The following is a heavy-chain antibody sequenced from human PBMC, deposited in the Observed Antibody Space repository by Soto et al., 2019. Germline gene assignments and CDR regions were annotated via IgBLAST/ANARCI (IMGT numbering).Heavy chain of an antibody. CDR2: VSHDGRNT. D-gene: IGHD6-19*01. V-gene: IGHV3-30*03. J-gene: IGHJ4*02. CDR3: ARGGRQWLVTSGFNY. CDR1: GFTFSDYA. Sequence: VQLVESGGGVVQPGRSLRLSCAASGFTFSDYAMHWVRQAPGKGLEWVAVVSHDGRNTHYADSVKGRFTISRDSSKTTVSLAMTSLRAEDTAVYYWARGGRQWLVTSGFNYWGQGALVTVSS.